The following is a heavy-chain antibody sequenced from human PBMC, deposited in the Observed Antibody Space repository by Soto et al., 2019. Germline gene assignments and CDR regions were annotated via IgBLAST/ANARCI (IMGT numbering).Heavy chain of an antibody. CDR3: SRDRSHDSSGYLLDY. V-gene: IGHV1-69*01. CDR2: LIPLFGTA. CDR1: GGTFSSYA. D-gene: IGHD3-22*01. J-gene: IGHJ4*01. Sequence: QVQLVPSGAEVKKPGSSVKASCKASGGTFSSYAISWVRQAPGQGLEWMGGLIPLFGTANYAQKFQGRVTSTADECTSTAYMELSILISEDTVVYDCSRDRSHDSSGYLLDYWGQGTLVTVSS.